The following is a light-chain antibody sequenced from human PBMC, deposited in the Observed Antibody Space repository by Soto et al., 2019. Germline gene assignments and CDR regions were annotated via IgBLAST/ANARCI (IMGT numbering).Light chain of an antibody. Sequence: QSALTQPASVSGSPGQSITLSCTGTNSDIGGYDYVSWFQQFPGKAPKVMIYEVTNRPSGVSDRFSGSKSGNTASLTISGLQAEDEADYYCSSYTSSDTWVFGGGTKVTVL. CDR3: SSYTSSDTWV. CDR1: NSDIGGYDY. CDR2: EVT. J-gene: IGLJ3*02. V-gene: IGLV2-14*01.